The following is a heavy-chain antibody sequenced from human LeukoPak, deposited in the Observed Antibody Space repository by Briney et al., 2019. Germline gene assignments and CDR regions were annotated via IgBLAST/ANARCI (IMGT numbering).Heavy chain of an antibody. CDR1: GGTFSGYY. CDR2: INHSGTT. V-gene: IGHV4-34*01. Sequence: SETLSLTCAVYGGTFSGYYWSWIRQPPGKGLEWIGEINHSGTTNYNPSPKSRVSISIDTSKNQFSLKVRSVTAADTGVYYCASSRGYSSSLWYYYMDVWGKGTTVTVSS. J-gene: IGHJ6*03. D-gene: IGHD6-13*01. CDR3: ASSRGYSSSLWYYYMDV.